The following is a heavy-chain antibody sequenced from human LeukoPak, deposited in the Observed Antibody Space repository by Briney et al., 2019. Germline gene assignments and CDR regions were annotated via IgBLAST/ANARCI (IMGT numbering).Heavy chain of an antibody. CDR1: GGSISSYY. Sequence: PSETPSLTCTVSGGSISSYYWSWIRQPAGKGLEWIGRISSSGSTDYNPSLKSRVTMSVDTSKTQFSLKLSSVTAADTAVYYCAREGRSSTPGYWGQGTLVTVSS. J-gene: IGHJ4*02. D-gene: IGHD2-15*01. CDR2: ISSSGST. CDR3: AREGRSSTPGY. V-gene: IGHV4-4*07.